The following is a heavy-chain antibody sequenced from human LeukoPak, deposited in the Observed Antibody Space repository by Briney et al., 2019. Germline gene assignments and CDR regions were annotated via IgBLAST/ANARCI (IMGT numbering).Heavy chain of an antibody. J-gene: IGHJ4*02. V-gene: IGHV3-7*01. CDR1: GFTFSSYW. CDR3: ARDTSDGSGYYTY. CDR2: IKKDGSEK. D-gene: IGHD3-22*01. Sequence: GGSLRLSCAASGFTFSSYWMSWVRQAPGKGLEWVANIKKDGSEKYYVDSVKGRFTISRDNAKTSLYLQMNSLRDEDTAVYYCARDTSDGSGYYTYWGQGTLVTVSS.